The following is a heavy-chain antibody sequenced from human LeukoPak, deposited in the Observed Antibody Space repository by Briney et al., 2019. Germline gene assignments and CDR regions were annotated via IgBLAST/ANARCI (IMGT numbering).Heavy chain of an antibody. V-gene: IGHV3-7*01. J-gene: IGHJ3*02. CDR3: ARNDYGDYVYAFDI. D-gene: IGHD4-17*01. CDR2: IKQDGSEE. Sequence: GGSLRLSCAASGFTFSSYWMSWVRQAPGKGLEWVANIKQDGSEEYYVDSVKGRFTIYRDNAKDSLYLQMNSLRAEDTAVYYCARNDYGDYVYAFDIWGQGTMVTVS. CDR1: GFTFSSYW.